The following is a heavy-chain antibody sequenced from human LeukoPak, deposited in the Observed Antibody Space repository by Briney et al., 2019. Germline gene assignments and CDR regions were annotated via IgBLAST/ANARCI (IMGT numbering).Heavy chain of an antibody. D-gene: IGHD2-15*01. Sequence: SVKVSCKASGGTFSSYAISWVRQAPGQGLEWMGGIIPIFGTANYAQKFQGRVTITADESTSTAYMELSSLRSEDTAVYYCARGSYCSGGSCLGFDPWGQGTLVTVSS. CDR1: GGTFSSYA. J-gene: IGHJ5*02. V-gene: IGHV1-69*13. CDR2: IIPIFGTA. CDR3: ARGSYCSGGSCLGFDP.